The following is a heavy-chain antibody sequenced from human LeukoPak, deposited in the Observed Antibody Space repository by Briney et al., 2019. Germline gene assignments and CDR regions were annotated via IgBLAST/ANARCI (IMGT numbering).Heavy chain of an antibody. CDR2: IRYDGSNK. V-gene: IGHV3-30*02. Sequence: PGGSLRLSCAASGFTFSSCGMHWVRQAPGKGLEWVAFIRYDGSNKYYADSVKGRFTISRDNSKNTLYLQMNSLRAEDTAVYYCAKDGVVVVPAASPYYYYMDVWGKGTTVTVSS. CDR1: GFTFSSCG. CDR3: AKDGVVVVPAASPYYYYMDV. J-gene: IGHJ6*03. D-gene: IGHD2-2*01.